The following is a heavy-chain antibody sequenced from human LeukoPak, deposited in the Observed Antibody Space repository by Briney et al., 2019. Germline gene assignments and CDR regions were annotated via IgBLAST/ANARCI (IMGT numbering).Heavy chain of an antibody. CDR1: GYIFTNYG. D-gene: IGHD3-22*01. Sequence: ASLKVSWKDSGYIFTNYGITWVRQAPGQWLEWMGWISASNGKTNYARNLQGRVTMTTDTATSTGYMELRRRRSEDTAVYYCARKYYYERSGYTYWYFDLWGRGTLVTVSS. J-gene: IGHJ2*01. CDR3: ARKYYYERSGYTYWYFDL. CDR2: ISASNGKT. V-gene: IGHV1-18*01.